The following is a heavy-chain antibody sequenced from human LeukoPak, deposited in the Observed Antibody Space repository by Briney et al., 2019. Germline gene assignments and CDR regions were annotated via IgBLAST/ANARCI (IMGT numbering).Heavy chain of an antibody. Sequence: SETLSLTCTVSGGSISSSSYYWGWIRQPPGKGLEWIGYIFYSGTTSYNPSLKSRVTMSVDTSKNHFSLKLSSVTAADTAVYYCARDRLQLQSWGQGTLVTVSS. D-gene: IGHD5-24*01. CDR2: IFYSGTT. V-gene: IGHV4-61*03. J-gene: IGHJ5*02. CDR1: GGSISSSSYY. CDR3: ARDRLQLQS.